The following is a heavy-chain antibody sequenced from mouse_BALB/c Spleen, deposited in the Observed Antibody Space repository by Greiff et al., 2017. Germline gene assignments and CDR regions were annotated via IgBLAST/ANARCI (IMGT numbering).Heavy chain of an antibody. D-gene: IGHD2-1*01. V-gene: IGHV1-82*01. CDR2: IYPGDGDT. Sequence: VQLQQSGPELVKPGASVTISCKASGYAFSSSWMNWVKQRPGQGLEWIGRIYPGDGDTNYNGKFKGKATLTADKSSSTAYMQLSSLTSVDSAVYFCARSLGGNSYFDYWGQGTTLTVSS. CDR3: ARSLGGNSYFDY. CDR1: GYAFSSSW. J-gene: IGHJ2*01.